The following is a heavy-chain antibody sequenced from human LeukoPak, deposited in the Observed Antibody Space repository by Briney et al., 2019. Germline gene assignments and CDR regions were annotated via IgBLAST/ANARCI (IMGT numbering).Heavy chain of an antibody. CDR2: IDSDANST. Sequence: GGSLRLSCAASGFTFGSYWMHWVRQAPGKGLVWVSRIDSDANSTTYADSVKGRFTISRDNARNTLYLQMNSLRAEDTAVYYCAKSPAVDAAFDIWGQGTMVTVSS. J-gene: IGHJ3*02. V-gene: IGHV3-74*01. D-gene: IGHD4-23*01. CDR1: GFTFGSYW. CDR3: AKSPAVDAAFDI.